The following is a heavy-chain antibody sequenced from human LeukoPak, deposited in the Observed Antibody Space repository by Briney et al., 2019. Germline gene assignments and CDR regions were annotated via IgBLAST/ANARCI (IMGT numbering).Heavy chain of an antibody. V-gene: IGHV4-4*09. D-gene: IGHD2-2*01. CDR2: IYTSGST. J-gene: IGHJ5*02. Sequence: SETLSLTCTVSGGSISSYYWGWIRQPPGKGLEWIGYIYTSGSTNYNPSLKSRVTISVDTSKNQFSLKLSSVTAADTAVYYCARLLVPAAIEGAHNWFDPWGQGTLVTVSS. CDR1: GGSISSYY. CDR3: ARLLVPAAIEGAHNWFDP.